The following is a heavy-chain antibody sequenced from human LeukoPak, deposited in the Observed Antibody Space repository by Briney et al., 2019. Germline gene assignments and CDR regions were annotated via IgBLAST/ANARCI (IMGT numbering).Heavy chain of an antibody. Sequence: GGSLRLSCAASGFTFSSYGMHWVRQAPGKGLEWVALISYDGSNKYYADYVKGRFTISRDNSKNTLYLQMNSLRAEDTAVYYCAKPPEVGATVGYFDYWGQGTLVTVSS. CDR1: GFTFSSYG. V-gene: IGHV3-30*18. J-gene: IGHJ4*02. CDR3: AKPPEVGATVGYFDY. CDR2: ISYDGSNK. D-gene: IGHD1-26*01.